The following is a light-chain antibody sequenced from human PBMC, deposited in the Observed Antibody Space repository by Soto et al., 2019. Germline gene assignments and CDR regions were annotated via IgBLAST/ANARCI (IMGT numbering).Light chain of an antibody. Sequence: PGHRVTLSCKASQDIGTYVVWDQCVRGQFPCLLIYAASSRHGGIPARFSGSGSGTDFTLTISRLQPEDFAIYYCQHYNRSPWTFGGGTKVDIK. CDR3: QHYNRSPWT. V-gene: IGKV3D-15*01. CDR2: AAS. CDR1: QDIGTY. J-gene: IGKJ4*01.